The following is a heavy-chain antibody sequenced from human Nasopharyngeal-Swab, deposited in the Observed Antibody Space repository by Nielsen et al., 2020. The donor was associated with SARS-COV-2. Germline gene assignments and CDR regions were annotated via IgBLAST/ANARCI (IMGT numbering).Heavy chain of an antibody. D-gene: IGHD1-26*01. V-gene: IGHV3-48*03. CDR2: ISSSGNTM. CDR3: ARGPGGSYFDS. CDR1: GFTFSSSE. Sequence: GESLKISCAASGFTFSSSEMTWVRQAPGKGLEWVSYISSSGNTMYYADSVKGRFTISRDNAKNSLYLQMNSLRAGDPAVYYCARGPGGSYFDSWGQGTLVTVSS. J-gene: IGHJ4*02.